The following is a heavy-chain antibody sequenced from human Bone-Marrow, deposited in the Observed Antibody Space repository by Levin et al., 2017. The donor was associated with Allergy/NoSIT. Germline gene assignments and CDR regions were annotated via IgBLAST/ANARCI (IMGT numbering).Heavy chain of an antibody. V-gene: IGHV1-2*02. CDR2: INPNGGGT. D-gene: IGHD3-16*02. CDR1: GYTFTGFY. Sequence: GESLKISCVASGYTFTGFYIHWVRRAPGQGLDWLGWINPNGGGTKYEQKFQGRVTMTRDTSISTAYMDLTILSSDDTAVYYCARNYRQDDAFDIWGQGTMVTVSS. J-gene: IGHJ3*02. CDR3: ARNYRQDDAFDI.